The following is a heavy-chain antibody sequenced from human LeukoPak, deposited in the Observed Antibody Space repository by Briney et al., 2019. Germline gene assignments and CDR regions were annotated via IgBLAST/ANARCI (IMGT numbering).Heavy chain of an antibody. CDR1: GFTFSKYA. V-gene: IGHV3-33*01. Sequence: PGGSLRLSCAASGFTFSKYAMHWVRQTPGKGLEWVAAICNDGSDENYADSVKGRFTISRDNSKNTLYLQMNSLRAEDTAVYYCALSSGKELYYYYYGMDVWGQGTTVTVSS. D-gene: IGHD3-10*01. J-gene: IGHJ6*02. CDR2: ICNDGSDE. CDR3: ALSSGKELYYYYYGMDV.